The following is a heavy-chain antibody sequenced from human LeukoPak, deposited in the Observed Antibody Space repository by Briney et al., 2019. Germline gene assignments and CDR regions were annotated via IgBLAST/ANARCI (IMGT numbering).Heavy chain of an antibody. V-gene: IGHV3-21*01. Sequence: GSLRLSCAASGFTFSSYSMNWVRQAPGKGLEWVSSISSSSSYIYYADSVKGRFTISRDNAKNSLYLQMNSLRAEDTAVYYCASLVTGIAAAGTPIEYWGQGTLVTVSS. CDR3: ASLVTGIAAAGTPIEY. CDR2: ISSSSSYI. J-gene: IGHJ4*02. D-gene: IGHD6-13*01. CDR1: GFTFSSYS.